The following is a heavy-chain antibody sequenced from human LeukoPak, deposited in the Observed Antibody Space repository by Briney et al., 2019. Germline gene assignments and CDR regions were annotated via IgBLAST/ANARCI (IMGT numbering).Heavy chain of an antibody. CDR1: GFTFSSYA. CDR3: ARSYDSSGQGAAFDY. J-gene: IGHJ4*02. CDR2: ISYDGSNK. D-gene: IGHD3-22*01. Sequence: GGSLRLSCAASGFTFSSYAMHWVRQAPGKGLEWVAVISYDGSNKYYADSVKGRFTISRDNSKNTLYLQMNSLRAEDTAVYYCARSYDSSGQGAAFDYWGQGNLVTVSS. V-gene: IGHV3-30-3*01.